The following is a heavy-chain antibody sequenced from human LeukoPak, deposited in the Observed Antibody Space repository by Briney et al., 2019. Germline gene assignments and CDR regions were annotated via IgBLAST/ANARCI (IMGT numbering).Heavy chain of an antibody. CDR3: ARGPVTRYSSKGSWFDP. V-gene: IGHV1-18*01. J-gene: IGHJ5*02. D-gene: IGHD6-13*01. CDR1: GYTFTSYG. Sequence: GASVKVSCKASGYTFTSYGISWVRQAPGQGLEWMGWISAYNGNTNYAQKLQGRVTMTTDTSTSTAYMELRSLRSDDTAVYYCARGPVTRYSSKGSWFDPWGQGTLVTVSS. CDR2: ISAYNGNT.